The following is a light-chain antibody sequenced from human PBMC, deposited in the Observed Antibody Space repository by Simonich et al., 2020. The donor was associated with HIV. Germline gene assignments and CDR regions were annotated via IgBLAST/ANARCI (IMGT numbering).Light chain of an antibody. V-gene: IGKV3-15*01. J-gene: IGKJ1*01. Sequence: EIVITQSPATLSVSPGERVTLSCRASQSVSSNLAWYQQKPGQAPRLLISGASTRATCIPARFSGSWSGTEFTLTITSMQSEDIAVYYCQQRSSWPWTFGQGTKVEIK. CDR3: QQRSSWPWT. CDR2: GAS. CDR1: QSVSSN.